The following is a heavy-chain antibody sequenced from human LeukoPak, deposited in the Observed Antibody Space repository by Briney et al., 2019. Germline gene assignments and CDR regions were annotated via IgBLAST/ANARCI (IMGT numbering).Heavy chain of an antibody. CDR2: INPNSGDT. CDR1: GYTFTGYY. CDR3: ARGYYDSSDFEYLQH. V-gene: IGHV1-2*02. D-gene: IGHD3-22*01. J-gene: IGHJ1*01. Sequence: ASVKVSCKASGYTFTGYYMHWVRQAPGQGLEWVGWINPNSGDTNFAQKFQGRVTMTRDTSISTVYMELSRLRSDDTAVFYCARGYYDSSDFEYLQHWGQGTLVTVSS.